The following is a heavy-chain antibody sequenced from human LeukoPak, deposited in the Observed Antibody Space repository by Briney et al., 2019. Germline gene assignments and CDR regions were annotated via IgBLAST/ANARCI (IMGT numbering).Heavy chain of an antibody. V-gene: IGHV4-34*01. Sequence: SETLSLTCAVYGGSFSGYYWSWIRQPPGKGLEWIGEINHSGSTNYNPSLKSRVTISVDTSKNQFSLKLSSVTAADTAVYYCARGNHYGSGSWDYWGQETLVTVSS. J-gene: IGHJ4*02. CDR1: GGSFSGYY. D-gene: IGHD3-10*01. CDR3: ARGNHYGSGSWDY. CDR2: INHSGST.